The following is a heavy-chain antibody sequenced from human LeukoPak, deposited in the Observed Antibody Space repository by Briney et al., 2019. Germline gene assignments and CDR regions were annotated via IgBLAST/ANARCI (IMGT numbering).Heavy chain of an antibody. J-gene: IGHJ4*02. CDR2: ISSSSSYI. D-gene: IGHD3-22*01. Sequence: PGGSLRLSCAASGFTFSSYSMNWVRQAPGKGLEWVSSISSSSSYIYYADSVKGRFTISRDNAKNSLYLQMNSLRAEATAVYYCAREYYDSSGYYHYWGQGTLVTVSS. CDR1: GFTFSSYS. CDR3: AREYYDSSGYYHY. V-gene: IGHV3-21*01.